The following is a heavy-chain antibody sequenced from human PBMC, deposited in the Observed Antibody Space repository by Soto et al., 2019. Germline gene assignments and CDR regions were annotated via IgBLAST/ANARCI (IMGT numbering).Heavy chain of an antibody. CDR1: GFTFSSYA. Sequence: GESLKISCAASGFTFSSYAMHWVRQAPGKGLEWVAVISYDGSNKYYADSVKGRFTISRDNSKNTLYLQMNSLRAEDTAVYYCARDLGSSSNRADYYYYGMDVWGQGTTVTVSS. D-gene: IGHD6-6*01. V-gene: IGHV3-30-3*01. CDR2: ISYDGSNK. CDR3: ARDLGSSSNRADYYYYGMDV. J-gene: IGHJ6*02.